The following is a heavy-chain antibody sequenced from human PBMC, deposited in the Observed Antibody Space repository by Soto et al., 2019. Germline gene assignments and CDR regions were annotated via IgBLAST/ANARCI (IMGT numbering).Heavy chain of an antibody. CDR3: ARCSSTSCYIMASFDY. V-gene: IGHV3-20*04. D-gene: IGHD2-2*02. CDR2: INWNGRST. J-gene: IGHJ4*02. CDR1: GFTFDDYA. Sequence: EVQLVESGGGVVRPGGSLRLPCAASGFTFDDYAMSWVRQAPGKGLEWVAGINWNGRSTTYADSLKGRFTISRDNAKNSLHLQINSLRAGDTALYFCARCSSTSCYIMASFDYWGQGTLVTVSS.